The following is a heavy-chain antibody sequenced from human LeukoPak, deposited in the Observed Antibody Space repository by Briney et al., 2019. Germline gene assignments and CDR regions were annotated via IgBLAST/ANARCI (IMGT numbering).Heavy chain of an antibody. D-gene: IGHD1-14*01. CDR3: VGMETTTGKIDY. CDR1: GYSISSGYY. CDR2: IYHSGST. J-gene: IGHJ4*02. Sequence: PSETLSLTCTVSGYSISSGYYWGWIRQPPGKGLEWIGSIYHSGSTYYNPSLKSRVTISVDTSKNQFSLKLSSVTAADTAVYYCVGMETTTGKIDYWGQGTLVTVSS. V-gene: IGHV4-38-2*02.